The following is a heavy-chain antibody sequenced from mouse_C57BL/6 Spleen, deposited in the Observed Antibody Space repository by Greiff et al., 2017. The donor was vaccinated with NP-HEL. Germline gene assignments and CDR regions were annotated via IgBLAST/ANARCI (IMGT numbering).Heavy chain of an antibody. D-gene: IGHD1-1*01. Sequence: EVQLQQSGPELVKPGASVKISCKASGYTFTDYYMNWVKQSHGKSLEWIGDINPNNGGTSYNQKFKGKATLTVDKSSSTAYMELRSLTSEDSAVYYCARTTVVATKAMDYWGQGTSVTVSS. CDR3: ARTTVVATKAMDY. CDR1: GYTFTDYY. J-gene: IGHJ4*01. V-gene: IGHV1-26*01. CDR2: INPNNGGT.